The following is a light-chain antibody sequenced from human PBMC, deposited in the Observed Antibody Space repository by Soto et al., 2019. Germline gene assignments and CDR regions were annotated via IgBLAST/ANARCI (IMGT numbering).Light chain of an antibody. V-gene: IGKV3-11*01. CDR2: DAS. J-gene: IGKJ1*01. CDR3: QQRSDWPPIT. CDR1: QSVSRS. Sequence: EIVLTQSPATLSLSPGERATLSCRASQSVSRSLAWYQQKPGQSPRLLIYDASNRATGIPARFSGSGSGTDFTLTISSPEPEDFAVYYCQQRSDWPPITFGQGTKVDIK.